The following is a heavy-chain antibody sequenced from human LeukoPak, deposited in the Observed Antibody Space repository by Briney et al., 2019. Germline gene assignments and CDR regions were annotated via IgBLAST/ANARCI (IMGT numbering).Heavy chain of an antibody. D-gene: IGHD2-21*01. J-gene: IGHJ3*02. V-gene: IGHV5-51*01. CDR1: GYSINNYW. CDR3: ARHRVGIYSRNHAFDI. CDR2: IYPADSGI. Sequence: GESLKISCKGSGYSINNYWIGWVRQMPGKGLEWMGIIYPADSGIRYSPSFQGQVTISADKSISTAYLQWSSLKASDTAKYYCARHRVGIYSRNHAFDIWGQGTMVTVSS.